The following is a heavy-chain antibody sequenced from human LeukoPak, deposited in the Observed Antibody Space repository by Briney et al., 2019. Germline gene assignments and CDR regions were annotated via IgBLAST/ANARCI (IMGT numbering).Heavy chain of an antibody. CDR2: INPNSGGT. CDR3: ARDLSVGTYYYGSGSYTSNY. J-gene: IGHJ4*02. V-gene: IGHV1-2*02. Sequence: GASVKVSCKASGYTFTGYYMHWVRQAPGQGLEWMGWINPNSGGTNYAQKFQGRVTMTRDTSISTAYMDLSRLRSDDTAVYYCARDLSVGTYYYGSGSYTSNYWGQGTLVTVSS. D-gene: IGHD3-10*01. CDR1: GYTFTGYY.